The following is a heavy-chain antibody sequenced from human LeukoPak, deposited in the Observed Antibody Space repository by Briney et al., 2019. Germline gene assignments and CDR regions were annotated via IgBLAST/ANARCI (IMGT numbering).Heavy chain of an antibody. CDR3: ARGYGDYVGIENYFDY. CDR2: IYTSGTT. Sequence: SETLSLTGTISGASISTYYWTWIRQPAGKGLEWIGRIYTSGTTNYNPSLKNRVTMSVDTSKNQFSLKLSSVTAADTAVYYCARGYGDYVGIENYFDYWGQGTLVTVSS. CDR1: GASISTYY. D-gene: IGHD4-17*01. V-gene: IGHV4-4*07. J-gene: IGHJ4*02.